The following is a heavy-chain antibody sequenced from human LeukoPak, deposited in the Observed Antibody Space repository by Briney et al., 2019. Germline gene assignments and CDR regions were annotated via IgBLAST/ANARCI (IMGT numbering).Heavy chain of an antibody. CDR2: FYNSGST. Sequence: SETLSLTCTVSVSSMNNYYWSWIRQPPGRGLEWIGYFYNSGSTNYNPSLESRVTIALSTSKTEFSLKLTSVTAADTAVYYCARENFEGSGHRLFQFWGRGTLVTVSS. CDR3: ARENFEGSGHRLFQF. CDR1: VSSMNNYY. J-gene: IGHJ1*01. D-gene: IGHD2-15*01. V-gene: IGHV4-59*01.